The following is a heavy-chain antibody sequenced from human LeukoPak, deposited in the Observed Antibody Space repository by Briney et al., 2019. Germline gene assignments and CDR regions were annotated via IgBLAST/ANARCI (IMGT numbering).Heavy chain of an antibody. CDR2: INHSGST. D-gene: IGHD3-3*01. CDR1: GGSFSGYY. CDR3: ARGCDFWSGYLYSGYYYYYMDV. V-gene: IGHV4-34*01. J-gene: IGHJ6*03. Sequence: SETLSLTCAVYGGSFSGYYWSWIRQPPGKGLEWIGEINHSGSTNYNPSLKSRVTISVDTSKNQFSLKLSSVTAADTAVYYCARGCDFWSGYLYSGYYYYYMDVWGKRTTVTVSS.